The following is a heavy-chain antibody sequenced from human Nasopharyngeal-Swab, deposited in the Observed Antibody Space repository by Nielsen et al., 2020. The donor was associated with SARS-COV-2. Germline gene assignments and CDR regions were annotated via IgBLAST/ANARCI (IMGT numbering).Heavy chain of an antibody. Sequence: SETLSLTCTVSGGSIGSGGYYWSWIRQHPGKGLEWIGYIYYSGSTYYNPSLKSRVTISVDTSKNQFSLKLSSVTAADTAVYYCARETLGLGIVVGDYWGQGTLVTVSS. D-gene: IGHD3-22*01. CDR1: GGSIGSGGYY. CDR2: IYYSGST. V-gene: IGHV4-31*03. J-gene: IGHJ4*02. CDR3: ARETLGLGIVVGDY.